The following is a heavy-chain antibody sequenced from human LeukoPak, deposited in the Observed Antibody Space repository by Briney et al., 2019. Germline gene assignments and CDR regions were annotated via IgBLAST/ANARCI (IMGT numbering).Heavy chain of an antibody. D-gene: IGHD2-2*01. J-gene: IGHJ4*02. Sequence: ASVKVSCKASGYTFTSHAMNWVRQAPGQGLEWMGWINTNTGNPTYAQGFTGRFVFSLDTSVSTACLQISSLKAEDTVVYYCAKQGPGYCSSTSCYGVDYWGQGTLVTVSS. CDR2: INTNTGNP. CDR3: AKQGPGYCSSTSCYGVDY. V-gene: IGHV7-4-1*02. CDR1: GYTFTSHA.